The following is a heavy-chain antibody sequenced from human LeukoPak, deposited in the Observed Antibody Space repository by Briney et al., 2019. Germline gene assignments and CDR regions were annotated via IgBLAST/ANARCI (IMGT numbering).Heavy chain of an antibody. CDR3: AKSYYDFWSGYYFDY. J-gene: IGHJ4*02. V-gene: IGHV3-23*01. D-gene: IGHD3-3*01. CDR2: ISGSGGST. CDR1: GFTFSSYA. Sequence: PGGSLRLSCAASGFTFSSYAMSWVRQGPGKGLEWVSAISGSGGSTYYADSVKGRFTISRDNSKNTLYLQMNSLRAEDTAVYYCAKSYYDFWSGYYFDYWGQGTLVTVSS.